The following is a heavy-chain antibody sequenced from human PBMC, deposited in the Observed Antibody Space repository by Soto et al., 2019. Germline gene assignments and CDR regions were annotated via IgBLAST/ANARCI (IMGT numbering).Heavy chain of an antibody. J-gene: IGHJ3*02. CDR3: AREGGSYDSGGYLIRGAFDI. CDR1: GDSISRIDYY. Sequence: SETLSLTCSVSGDSISRIDYYWTWIRRHPEKGLEWIGNIYFRGNTYYSPSLESRLTISVDTSKNQFSLKLTSVTAADTAMYYCAREGGSYDSGGYLIRGAFDIWGQGTMVTVSS. CDR2: IYFRGNT. V-gene: IGHV4-31*03. D-gene: IGHD3-22*01.